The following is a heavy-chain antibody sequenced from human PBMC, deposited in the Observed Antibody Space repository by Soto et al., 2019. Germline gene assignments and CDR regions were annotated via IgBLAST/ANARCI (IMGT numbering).Heavy chain of an antibody. CDR2: IYYRGST. Sequence: PSGPLCFHFPVFGGSVSSGISYCSWILETPGTGLAWLEYIYYRGSTNYNPSLKSRVTISVDTSKNQFSLKLSSVTAADTAVYYCARVLDTEPYYYDSSGYTNYYFDYWGQGTLVTVSS. CDR3: ARVLDTEPYYYDSSGYTNYYFDY. CDR1: GGSVSSGISY. J-gene: IGHJ4*02. V-gene: IGHV4-61*01. D-gene: IGHD3-22*01.